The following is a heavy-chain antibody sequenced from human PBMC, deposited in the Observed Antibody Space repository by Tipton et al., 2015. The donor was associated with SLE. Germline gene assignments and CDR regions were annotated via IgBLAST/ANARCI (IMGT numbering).Heavy chain of an antibody. CDR1: GFTFSSYG. J-gene: IGHJ3*02. CDR3: ARAVIMYSSGWDAFDI. Sequence: SLRLSCAASGFTFSSYGMHWVRQAPGKGLEWVAVIWYDGSNKYYADSVKGRFTISRDNSKNTLYLQMNSLRAEDTAVYYCARAVIMYSSGWDAFDIWGQGTMVTVSS. D-gene: IGHD6-19*01. V-gene: IGHV3-33*01. CDR2: IWYDGSNK.